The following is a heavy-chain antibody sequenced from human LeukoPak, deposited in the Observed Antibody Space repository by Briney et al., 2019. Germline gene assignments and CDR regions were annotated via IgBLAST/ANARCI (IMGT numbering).Heavy chain of an antibody. J-gene: IGHJ3*02. V-gene: IGHV4-34*01. CDR1: GFTFSGYS. CDR2: IYHSGST. CDR3: ARDPNIVATITLRAFDI. Sequence: LRLSCAASGFTFSGYSMNWVRQPPGKGLQWIGEIYHSGSTNYNPSFRSRVTMSVDKSKNQFSLNLSSVTAADTAIYYCARDPNIVATITLRAFDIWGQGTMVTVSS. D-gene: IGHD5-12*01.